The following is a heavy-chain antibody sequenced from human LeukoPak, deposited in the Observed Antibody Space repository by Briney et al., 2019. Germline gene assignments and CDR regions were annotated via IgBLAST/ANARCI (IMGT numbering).Heavy chain of an antibody. CDR3: AKDGGLEHPYGMDV. J-gene: IGHJ6*04. CDR2: ISYDGSNR. Sequence: PGGSLRLSCAASGFTFSSYGMHWVRQAPGKGLEWVAVISYDGSNRYYADSVKGRFTISRDNSKNTLYLQMNSLRAEDTAVYYCAKDGGLEHPYGMDVWGKGTTVTVSS. V-gene: IGHV3-30*18. CDR1: GFTFSSYG. D-gene: IGHD3-16*01.